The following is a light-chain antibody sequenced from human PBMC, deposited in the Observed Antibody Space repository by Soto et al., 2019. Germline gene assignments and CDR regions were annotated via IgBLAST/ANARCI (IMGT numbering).Light chain of an antibody. J-gene: IGLJ1*01. V-gene: IGLV2-14*01. CDR3: SSYTSSSTYV. Sequence: QSALTQPASVSGSPGQSITISCTATSSDVGAYNYVSWYQQHPGKAPKLMIYEVSNRPSGVSNRFSGSKSGNAASLTISGLQAEDEADYYCSSYTSSSTYVFGTGTKVT. CDR2: EVS. CDR1: SSDVGAYNY.